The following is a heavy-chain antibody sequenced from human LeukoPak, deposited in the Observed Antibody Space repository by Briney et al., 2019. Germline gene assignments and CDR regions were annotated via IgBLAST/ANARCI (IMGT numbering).Heavy chain of an antibody. D-gene: IGHD1-26*01. CDR3: ARGGSYRTGHFDY. CDR2: IIPIFGTA. J-gene: IGHJ4*02. Sequence: ASVKVSCKASGGTFSSYAISWVRQAPGQGLEWMGGIIPIFGTANYAQKFQGRVTITADEFTSTAYMELSSLRSEDTAVYYCARGGSYRTGHFDYWGQGTLVTVSS. CDR1: GGTFSSYA. V-gene: IGHV1-69*13.